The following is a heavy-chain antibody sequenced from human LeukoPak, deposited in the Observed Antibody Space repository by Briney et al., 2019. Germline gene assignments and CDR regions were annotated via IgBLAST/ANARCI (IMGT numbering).Heavy chain of an antibody. Sequence: GGSLRLSCAASGFPFNTYEMNWVRQAPGKGLEWVSYISSSGSTIYYADSVKGRFTISRDNAKNSLYLQMNSLRAEDTAIYYCARVGAYAAVNCWGQGTLVTVSP. CDR1: GFPFNTYE. V-gene: IGHV3-48*03. D-gene: IGHD3-16*01. J-gene: IGHJ4*02. CDR2: ISSSGSTI. CDR3: ARVGAYAAVNC.